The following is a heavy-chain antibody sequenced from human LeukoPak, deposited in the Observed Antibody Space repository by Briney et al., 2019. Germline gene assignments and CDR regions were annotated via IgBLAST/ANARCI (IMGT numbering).Heavy chain of an antibody. V-gene: IGHV3-48*01. CDR3: ARDVWAGFDY. CDR1: GYSFTSYW. D-gene: IGHD6-19*01. J-gene: IGHJ4*02. Sequence: GESLKISCKGSGYSFTSYWIGWVRQAPGKGLEWFSYISSSSSTIYYADSVKGRFTISRDNAKNSLYLQMNSLRAEDTAVYYCARDVWAGFDYWGQGSLVTVSS. CDR2: ISSSSSTI.